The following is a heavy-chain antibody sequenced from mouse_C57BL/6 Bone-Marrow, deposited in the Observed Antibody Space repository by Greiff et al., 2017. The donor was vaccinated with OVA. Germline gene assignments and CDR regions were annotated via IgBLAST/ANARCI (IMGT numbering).Heavy chain of an antibody. CDR2: ISNGGGST. Sequence: EVQLVESGGGLVQPGGSLKLSCAASGFTFSDYYMYWVRQTPEKRLEWVAYISNGGGSTYYPDTVKGRFTISRDNAKNTLYLQMSRLKSEDTAMYYCARPGIYYVNCWGYYYAMDYWGQGTSVTVSS. V-gene: IGHV5-12*01. CDR3: ARPGIYYVNCWGYYYAMDY. CDR1: GFTFSDYY. J-gene: IGHJ4*01. D-gene: IGHD2-1*01.